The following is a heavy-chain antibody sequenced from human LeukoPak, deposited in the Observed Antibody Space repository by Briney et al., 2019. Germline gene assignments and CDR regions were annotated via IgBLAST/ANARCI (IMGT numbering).Heavy chain of an antibody. Sequence: ASVKVSCKASGYTFTSYGISWVRQAPGQGLEWMGWISAYNGNTNYAQKLQGRVTMTTDTSTSTAYMELRSLRSDDTAVYYCAREGCTNGVCYSIDAFDIWGQGTMVTVSS. J-gene: IGHJ3*02. CDR1: GYTFTSYG. V-gene: IGHV1-18*01. D-gene: IGHD2-8*01. CDR2: ISAYNGNT. CDR3: AREGCTNGVCYSIDAFDI.